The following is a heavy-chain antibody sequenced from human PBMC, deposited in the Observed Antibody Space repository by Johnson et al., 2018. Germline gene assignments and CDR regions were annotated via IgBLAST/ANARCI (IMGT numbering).Heavy chain of an antibody. CDR2: ISGSGGST. V-gene: IGHV3-23*01. J-gene: IGHJ6*02. Sequence: VQLQESGGGLVQPGGSLRLSCAASGFTFSSYAMSWVRQAPGKGLEWVSAISGSGGSTYYADSVKGRFTISRDNAKNSLYLQMNSLRDEDTAVYYCASLDTANYYYYYGLDVWGQGTTVTVSS. CDR1: GFTFSSYA. D-gene: IGHD5-18*01. CDR3: ASLDTANYYYYYGLDV.